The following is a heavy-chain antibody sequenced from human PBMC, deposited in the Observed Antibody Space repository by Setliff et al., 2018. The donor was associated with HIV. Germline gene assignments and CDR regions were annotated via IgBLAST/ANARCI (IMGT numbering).Heavy chain of an antibody. CDR2: IIPIFGTA. V-gene: IGHV1-69*13. J-gene: IGHJ1*01. D-gene: IGHD3-22*01. CDR1: GGTFSSYA. CDR3: ATIREYYYDSSGQEYFQH. Sequence: RASVKVSCKASGGTFSSYAISWVRQAPGQGLEWMGGIIPIFGTANYAQKFQGRVTITADESTSTAYMELSSLRSEDTAMYYCATIREYYYDSSGQEYFQHWGHGTLVTVSS.